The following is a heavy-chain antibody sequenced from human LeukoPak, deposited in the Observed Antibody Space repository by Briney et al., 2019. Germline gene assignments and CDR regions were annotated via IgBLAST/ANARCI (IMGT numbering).Heavy chain of an antibody. CDR2: VDPEDGET. D-gene: IGHD4-11*01. J-gene: IGHJ5*02. V-gene: IGHV1-69-2*01. CDR1: GYTFTGYY. CDR3: ATVRPTYSNNNWFDP. Sequence: PGASVKVSCKASGYTFTGYYMHWVQQAPGKGLEWMGLVDPEDGETIYAEKFQGRVTITADTSTDTAYMELSSLRSEDTAVYYCATVRPTYSNNNWFDPWGQGTLVTVSS.